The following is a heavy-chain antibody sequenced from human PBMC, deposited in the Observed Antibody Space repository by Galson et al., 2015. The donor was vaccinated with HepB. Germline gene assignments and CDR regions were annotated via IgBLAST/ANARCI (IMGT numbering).Heavy chain of an antibody. D-gene: IGHD1-26*01. J-gene: IGHJ4*02. CDR3: AKASRPAVTSYGDY. V-gene: IGHV3-23*01. Sequence: SLRLSCAASGFTFSSCAMNWVRQAPGTGLEWVSAINPSGATTYYADSVKGRFTISRDNSKDTLYLQMNSLRAEDTAVYYCAKASRPAVTSYGDYWGQGTLVTVSS. CDR2: INPSGATT. CDR1: GFTFSSCA.